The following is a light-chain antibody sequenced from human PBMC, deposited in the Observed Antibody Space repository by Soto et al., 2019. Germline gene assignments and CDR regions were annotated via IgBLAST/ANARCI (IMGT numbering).Light chain of an antibody. CDR3: QQYKNWPPIT. Sequence: EIVMTQSPATMSAPQGARANLSCSASQSVSSNLAWYQQKPGQAHRLLIYGAYTRATGIPARFSGSVSGTEFTLTIRRLKSEDFAVYYGQQYKNWPPITGGQLTRLEIK. V-gene: IGKV3-15*01. CDR2: GAY. J-gene: IGKJ5*01. CDR1: QSVSSN.